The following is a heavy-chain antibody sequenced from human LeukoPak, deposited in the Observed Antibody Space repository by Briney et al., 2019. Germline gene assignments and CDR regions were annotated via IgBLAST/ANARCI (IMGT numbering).Heavy chain of an antibody. D-gene: IGHD1-26*01. Sequence: ASVKVSCKASGYTFTSYGISWMRQAPGQGLEWMGWISANNGKTNYAQKFQGRVTMTRDTSISTAYMELSRLRSDDTAVYYCARGYALYSGRYIDFDYWGQGTLVTVSS. CDR3: ARGYALYSGRYIDFDY. V-gene: IGHV1-18*01. J-gene: IGHJ4*02. CDR2: ISANNGKT. CDR1: GYTFTSYG.